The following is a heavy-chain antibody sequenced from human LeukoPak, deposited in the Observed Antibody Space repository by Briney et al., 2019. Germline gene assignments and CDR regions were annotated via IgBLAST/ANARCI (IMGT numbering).Heavy chain of an antibody. CDR1: GGSIRGSF. CDR3: ARDTVAAAGDFDY. D-gene: IGHD6-25*01. Sequence: PSETLSLTCTVSGGSIRGSFWSWIRQPPGKGLEWIGCISDSGRSHYNPSLKSRVTISVDTSKNQFSLRLSSVSAADTALYFCARDTVAAAGDFDYWGQGTLVTVSS. V-gene: IGHV4-59*01. J-gene: IGHJ4*02. CDR2: ISDSGRS.